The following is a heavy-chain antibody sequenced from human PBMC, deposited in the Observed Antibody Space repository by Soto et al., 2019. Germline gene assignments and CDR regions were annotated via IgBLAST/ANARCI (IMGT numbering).Heavy chain of an antibody. D-gene: IGHD6-19*01. Sequence: VQLVESGGGVVQPGRSLRLSCAASGFTFSDYAMHWVRQAQGRGLEWVAVVSHDGRNTHYADSVKGRFTISRDSSKNTVSLEMTSLRAEDTAVYYCAKGGRQWLVTSDFNYWGQGALVTVSS. CDR1: GFTFSDYA. J-gene: IGHJ4*02. V-gene: IGHV3-30*18. CDR3: AKGGRQWLVTSDFNY. CDR2: VSHDGRNT.